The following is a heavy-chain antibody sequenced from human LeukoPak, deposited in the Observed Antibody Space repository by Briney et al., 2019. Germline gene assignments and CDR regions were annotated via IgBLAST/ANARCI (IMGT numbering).Heavy chain of an antibody. Sequence: SGTLSLTCTVSRGSISSPNWWTWVRQPPGKGLEWIGEIYHSGSTSYNPSLMSRLTISVDYSRNQFSLRLTSVTAADTAVYYCASRTASALEGFDIWGQGTMVTVSS. CDR3: ASRTASALEGFDI. CDR1: RGSISSPNW. J-gene: IGHJ3*02. V-gene: IGHV4-4*02. CDR2: IYHSGST. D-gene: IGHD6-19*01.